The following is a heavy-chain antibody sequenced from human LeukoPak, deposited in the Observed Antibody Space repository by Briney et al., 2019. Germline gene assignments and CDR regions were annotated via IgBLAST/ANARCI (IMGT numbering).Heavy chain of an antibody. J-gene: IGHJ6*02. D-gene: IGHD3-3*01. CDR1: GYTFTSYG. CDR3: ARIPTGGFLEWSYYYYYGMDV. CDR2: ISAYNGNT. Sequence: ASVRVSCKASGYTFTSYGISWMRQAPGQGLEWMGWISAYNGNTNYAQKLQGRVTMTTDTSTSTAYMELRSLRSDDTAVYYCARIPTGGFLEWSYYYYYGMDVWGQGTTVTVSS. V-gene: IGHV1-18*01.